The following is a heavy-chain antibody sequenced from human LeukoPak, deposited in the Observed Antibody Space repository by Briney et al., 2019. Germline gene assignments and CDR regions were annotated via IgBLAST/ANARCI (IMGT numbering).Heavy chain of an antibody. Sequence: GASVKVSCKASGYTFTSYGISWVRQAPGQGLEWMGWISAYNGNTNYAQKLQGRVTMATDTSTSTAYMELRSLRSDDTAVYYCARDRSSGWYGVYYYYYMDVWGKGTTVTVSS. CDR1: GYTFTSYG. CDR2: ISAYNGNT. D-gene: IGHD6-19*01. V-gene: IGHV1-18*01. J-gene: IGHJ6*03. CDR3: ARDRSSGWYGVYYYYYMDV.